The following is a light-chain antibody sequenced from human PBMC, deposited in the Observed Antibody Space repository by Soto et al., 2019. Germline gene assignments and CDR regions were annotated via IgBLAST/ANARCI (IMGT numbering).Light chain of an antibody. CDR3: QQYQYWPPIT. V-gene: IGKV3-15*01. CDR1: QSLSSSY. Sequence: EIVLTQSPCTLSLSPGERATLSCRASQSLSSSYLAWYQQKPGQAPRLLIYGASTRATGIPARFSGSGSGAEFTLTISSLQSEDFALYYCQQYQYWPPITFGQGTRLEI. CDR2: GAS. J-gene: IGKJ5*01.